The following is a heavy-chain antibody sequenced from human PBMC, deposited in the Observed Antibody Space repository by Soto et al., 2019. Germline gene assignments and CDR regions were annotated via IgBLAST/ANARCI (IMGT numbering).Heavy chain of an antibody. D-gene: IGHD6-19*01. V-gene: IGHV3-30*18. J-gene: IGHJ6*02. CDR2: ISYDGSNN. Sequence: VAVISYDGSNNYYADSVKGRFTISRDNSKNTLYLQMNSLRAEDTAVYYCAKDLSVAGTMYYYYYGMDVWGQGTTVTVSS. CDR3: AKDLSVAGTMYYYYYGMDV.